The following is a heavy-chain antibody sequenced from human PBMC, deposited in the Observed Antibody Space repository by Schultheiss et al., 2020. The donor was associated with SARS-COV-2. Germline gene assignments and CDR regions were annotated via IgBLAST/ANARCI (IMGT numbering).Heavy chain of an antibody. D-gene: IGHD1-26*01. CDR1: GGSISSSGYY. Sequence: SETLSLTCTVSGGSISSSGYYWGWIRQPPGKGLEWIGSIYYSGSTYYNPSLKSRVTISVDTSKNQFSLKLSSVTAADTAVYYCVKDRGSSENWFDPWGQGTLVTVS. V-gene: IGHV4-39*02. CDR2: IYYSGST. J-gene: IGHJ5*02. CDR3: VKDRGSSENWFDP.